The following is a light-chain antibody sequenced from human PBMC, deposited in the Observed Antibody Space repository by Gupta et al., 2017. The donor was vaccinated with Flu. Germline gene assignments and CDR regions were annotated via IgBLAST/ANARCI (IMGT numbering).Light chain of an antibody. Sequence: EIVMTQSPATLSVSPEERATLSCRAGQSVSSDLAWYQQKPGQAPRLLIHGASTRATGIPASFSGSGSGTEFTLTSSSLKSEDSAVYYCQQYKDWPPTFGQGTNLEIK. CDR1: QSVSSD. CDR3: QQYKDWPPT. J-gene: IGKJ2*01. CDR2: GAS. V-gene: IGKV3-15*01.